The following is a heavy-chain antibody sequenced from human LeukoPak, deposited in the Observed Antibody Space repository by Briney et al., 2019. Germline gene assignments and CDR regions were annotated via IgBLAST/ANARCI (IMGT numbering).Heavy chain of an antibody. V-gene: IGHV3-23*01. CDR2: ITRGGAGT. CDR1: GFTFSGYA. Sequence: TGGSLRLSCAASGFTFSGYAMSWVRQAPGNGLEWVSTITRGGAGTYSADSVKARFTIPSDYSKNTHYLRVNSLRAEDTAVYYCARDHPNCVGTDCLLFDYWGQGTLVTVSS. J-gene: IGHJ4*02. CDR3: ARDHPNCVGTDCLLFDY. D-gene: IGHD2-15*01.